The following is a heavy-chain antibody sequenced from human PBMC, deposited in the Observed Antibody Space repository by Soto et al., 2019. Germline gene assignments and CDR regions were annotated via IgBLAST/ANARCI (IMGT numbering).Heavy chain of an antibody. CDR1: GFTFGDYA. V-gene: IGHV3-49*03. CDR2: IRSKAYGGTT. J-gene: IGHJ3*02. Sequence: GGSLRLSCTASGFTFGDYAMSWFRQAPGKGLEWVGFIRSKAYGGTTEYAASVKGRFTISRDDSKSIAYLQMNSLKTEDTAVYYCTRTPGCSGGSCYDPFDIWGQGTMVTVSS. D-gene: IGHD2-15*01. CDR3: TRTPGCSGGSCYDPFDI.